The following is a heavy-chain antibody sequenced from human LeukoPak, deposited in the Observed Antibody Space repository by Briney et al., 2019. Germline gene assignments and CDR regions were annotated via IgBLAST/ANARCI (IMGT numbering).Heavy chain of an antibody. J-gene: IGHJ3*02. D-gene: IGHD3-10*01. V-gene: IGHV3-64D*09. CDR2: ISSNGGSS. CDR3: ARAGDYGSGSCAFDM. CDR1: GFTFSSYA. Sequence: GGSLRLSCSASGFTFSSYAMHWVRQAPGKGLEYVSAISSNGGSSYYADSVKGRFTISRDNSKNTLYLQMSSLRAEDTAVYYCARAGDYGSGSCAFDMWGQGTMVTVSS.